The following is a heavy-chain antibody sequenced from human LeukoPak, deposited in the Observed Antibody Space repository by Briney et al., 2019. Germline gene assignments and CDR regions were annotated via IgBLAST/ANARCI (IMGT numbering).Heavy chain of an antibody. CDR3: AKEAYSGSYQYYFDY. CDR2: ISGSGGST. Sequence: GGSLRLSCAASGFTFSNYAMSWVRQAPGKGLEWVSTISGSGGSTYYADSVKGRFTISRDNSKNTLYLQMNSLRAEDTAVYYCAKEAYSGSYQYYFDYWGQGTLVTVSS. D-gene: IGHD1-26*01. CDR1: GFTFSNYA. V-gene: IGHV3-23*01. J-gene: IGHJ4*02.